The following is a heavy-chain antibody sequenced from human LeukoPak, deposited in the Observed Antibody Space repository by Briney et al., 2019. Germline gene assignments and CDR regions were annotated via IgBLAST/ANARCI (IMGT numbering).Heavy chain of an antibody. Sequence: SVKVSCKASGGTFSSYAISWVRQAPGQGLEWMGGIIPIFGTANYAQKFQGRVTITADESTSTAYMELSSLRSEDTAVYYCARVLMGATMTGYYYYMDVWGKGPRSPSP. CDR1: GGTFSSYA. CDR2: IIPIFGTA. D-gene: IGHD5-12*01. V-gene: IGHV1-69*13. J-gene: IGHJ6*03. CDR3: ARVLMGATMTGYYYYMDV.